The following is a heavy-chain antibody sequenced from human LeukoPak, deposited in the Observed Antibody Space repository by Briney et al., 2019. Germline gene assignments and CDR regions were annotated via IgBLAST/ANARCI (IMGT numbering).Heavy chain of an antibody. J-gene: IGHJ4*02. CDR3: ARDEPAPGVPDY. D-gene: IGHD7-27*01. CDR1: GGSVSSSSYY. V-gene: IGHV4-39*02. CDR2: IYYSGST. Sequence: PSETLSLTCTVSGGSVSSSSYYWGWIRQPPGKGLEWIGSIYYSGSTYYNPSLKSRVTISVDTSKNQFSLKLSSVTAADTAVYYCARDEPAPGVPDYWGQGTLVTVSS.